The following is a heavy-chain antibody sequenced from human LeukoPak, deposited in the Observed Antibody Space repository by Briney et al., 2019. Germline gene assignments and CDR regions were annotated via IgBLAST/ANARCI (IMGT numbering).Heavy chain of an antibody. CDR2: IYTSGST. Sequence: PSETLSLTCTVSGGSISSYYWSWIRQPAGKGLEWIGRIYTSGSTNYDPSLKSRVTMSVDTSRNQFSLKLTSVTAADTAVYYCAKSNGYGLVDIWGQGTMVTVSS. CDR3: AKSNGYGLVDI. J-gene: IGHJ3*02. CDR1: GGSISSYY. D-gene: IGHD3-10*01. V-gene: IGHV4-4*07.